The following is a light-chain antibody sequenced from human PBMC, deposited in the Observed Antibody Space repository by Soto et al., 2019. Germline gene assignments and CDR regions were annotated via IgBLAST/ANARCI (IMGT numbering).Light chain of an antibody. CDR3: QQYDSLPIT. V-gene: IGKV1-33*01. Sequence: DIQMTQSPSSLTASVGDRVTITCQASEHITNYLNWFQQKAGKAPKLLIYAASSLKTGVPSRFSGSGSATHFSFTICSLQPEDIGTYYCQQYDSLPITFGQGTRLEIK. CDR1: EHITNY. J-gene: IGKJ5*01. CDR2: AAS.